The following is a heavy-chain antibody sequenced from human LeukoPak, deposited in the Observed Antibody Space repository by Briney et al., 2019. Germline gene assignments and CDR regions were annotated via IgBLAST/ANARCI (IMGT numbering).Heavy chain of an antibody. V-gene: IGHV1-69*01. J-gene: IGHJ4*02. Sequence: SVKVSCKASGGTFSSYAISWVRQAPGQGLEWMGGIIPIFGTANYAQKFQGRVTITADESTSTAYMELSSLRSEDTAVYYCARVGDTCYYDSSGYYYFDYWGQGTLVTVSS. CDR1: GGTFSSYA. D-gene: IGHD3-22*01. CDR3: ARVGDTCYYDSSGYYYFDY. CDR2: IIPIFGTA.